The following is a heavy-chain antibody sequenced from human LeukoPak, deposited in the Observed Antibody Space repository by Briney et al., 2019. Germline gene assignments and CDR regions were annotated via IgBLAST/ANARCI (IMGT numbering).Heavy chain of an antibody. D-gene: IGHD3-22*01. V-gene: IGHV3-23*01. CDR2: ISGSGGST. Sequence: GGSLRLSCAASGFTFSSYAMSWVRQAPGKGLEWVSAISGSGGSTYYADSVKGRFTISRDNSKNTLYLQMNSLRAEDTAVYYCARDPRYDSSGYDAFDIWGQGTMVTVSS. CDR1: GFTFSSYA. CDR3: ARDPRYDSSGYDAFDI. J-gene: IGHJ3*02.